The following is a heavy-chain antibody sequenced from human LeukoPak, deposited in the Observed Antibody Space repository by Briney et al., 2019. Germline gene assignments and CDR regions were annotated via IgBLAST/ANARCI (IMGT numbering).Heavy chain of an antibody. D-gene: IGHD1-14*01. CDR1: GFTFSTYW. CDR3: ARARTHSDYGDY. Sequence: GGSLRLSCAASGFTFSTYWMNWVRQAPGKGLEWVAVIWYDGTDKYYADSVKGRFTISRDNSQNTLFLQMNSLRVDDTAVYYCARARTHSDYGDYWGQGTLVTVSS. J-gene: IGHJ4*02. V-gene: IGHV3-33*08. CDR2: IWYDGTDK.